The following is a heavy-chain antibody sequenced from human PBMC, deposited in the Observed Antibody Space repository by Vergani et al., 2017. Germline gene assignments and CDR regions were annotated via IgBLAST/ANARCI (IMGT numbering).Heavy chain of an antibody. CDR1: GFRFSDYG. Sequence: HVQMVESGGGVVQPGRSLRLSCAVSGFRFSDYGLHWVRQAPGRGLEWVALISDNGYTTSYEDSVKGRFTISRENSKNTLFLQMHSLRVDDTALYYCAKFPLNITTPDRGDFWGQGSLVTVSS. CDR3: AKFPLNITTPDRGDF. J-gene: IGHJ4*02. D-gene: IGHD1-1*01. CDR2: ISDNGYTT. V-gene: IGHV3-30*18.